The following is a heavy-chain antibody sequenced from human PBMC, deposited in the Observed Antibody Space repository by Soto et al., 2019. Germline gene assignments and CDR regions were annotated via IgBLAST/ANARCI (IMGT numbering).Heavy chain of an antibody. J-gene: IGHJ5*02. CDR2: TYYRSKWYT. Sequence: SHTLSLTCAISGDSVSSNIAAWDWIRQSPSRGLEWLGRTYYRSKWYTDYAVSVRSRITINPDTSENQFTLQLISMTPEDTAVYYCARKLGRLRASWGQGTLDTVS. D-gene: IGHD3-16*01. CDR3: ARKLGRLRAS. V-gene: IGHV6-1*01. CDR1: GDSVSSNIAA.